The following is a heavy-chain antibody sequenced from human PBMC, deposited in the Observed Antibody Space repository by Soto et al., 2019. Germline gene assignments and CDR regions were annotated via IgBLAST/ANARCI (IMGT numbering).Heavy chain of an antibody. CDR1: GYTFTRYD. D-gene: IGHD2-8*01. J-gene: IGHJ5*02. CDR2: MNPNSGNT. V-gene: IGHV1-8*01. CDR3: ARGLTMVYATPDWFDP. Sequence: GASVKVSCKASGYTFTRYDINWVRQATGQGLEWMGWMNPNSGNTGYAQKFQGRVTMTRNTSISTAYMELSSLRSEDTAVYYCARGLTMVYATPDWFDPWGQGTLVTVSS.